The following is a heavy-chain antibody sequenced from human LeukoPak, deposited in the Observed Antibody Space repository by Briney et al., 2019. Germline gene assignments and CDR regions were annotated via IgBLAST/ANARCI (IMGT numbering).Heavy chain of an antibody. CDR1: GGSISSYY. J-gene: IGHJ4*02. CDR2: IYTSGST. Sequence: PSETLSLTCTVSGGSISSYYWSWIRQPAGKGLEWIGRIYTSGSTNYNPSLKSRVTMSIDASKNQFTLKMSSVTATDTAVYYCTRGVNFYGSWSYYFDNWGQGTLVTVSS. CDR3: TRGVNFYGSWSYYFDN. D-gene: IGHD3-10*01. V-gene: IGHV4-4*07.